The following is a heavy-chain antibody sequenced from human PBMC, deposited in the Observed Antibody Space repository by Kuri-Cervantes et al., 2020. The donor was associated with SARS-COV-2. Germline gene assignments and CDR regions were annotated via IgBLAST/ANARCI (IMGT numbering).Heavy chain of an antibody. CDR1: GFTFSSYS. V-gene: IGHV3-21*01. J-gene: IGHJ6*03. CDR3: ARVAVVISYYYYMDV. CDR2: ISSSSSYI. D-gene: IGHD4-23*01. Sequence: GGSLRLSCAASGFTFSSYSMNWVRQAPGKGLEWVSSISSSSSYIYYADSVKGRFTISRDNAKNSLYLQMNSLRAEDTAVYYCARVAVVISYYYYMDVWGKGTTVTVSS.